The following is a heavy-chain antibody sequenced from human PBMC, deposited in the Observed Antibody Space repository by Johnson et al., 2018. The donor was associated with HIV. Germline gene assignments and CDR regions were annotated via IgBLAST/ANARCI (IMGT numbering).Heavy chain of an antibody. Sequence: QVQLVESGGGVVQPGGSLRLSCAASGFTFSSYGMHWVRQAPGKGLEWVAFIRYDGSNKYYADSVKGRFTISRDNSKNTLYLQMDGLRPEDTAVYYCAKESTPWGGDYVGYGLDVWGRGTKVAVSS. D-gene: IGHD5-18*01. CDR1: GFTFSSYG. J-gene: IGHJ3*01. V-gene: IGHV3-30*02. CDR2: IRYDGSNK. CDR3: AKESTPWGGDYVGYGLDV.